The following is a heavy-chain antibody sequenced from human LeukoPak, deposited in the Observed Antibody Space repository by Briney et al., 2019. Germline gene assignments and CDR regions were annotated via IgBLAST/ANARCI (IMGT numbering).Heavy chain of an antibody. CDR3: ARDQGYRYGSTYRSTVFDY. CDR1: GFTFSSFG. D-gene: IGHD5-18*01. V-gene: IGHV3-7*01. CDR2: IKEDGTEK. J-gene: IGHJ4*02. Sequence: GGSLRLSCAASGFTFSSFGMHWVRQAPGKGLEWVANIKEDGTEKYYVDSVKGRFTISRDNAKNSLYLQMNSLRADGTAVYYCARDQGYRYGSTYRSTVFDYWGQGTLVTVSS.